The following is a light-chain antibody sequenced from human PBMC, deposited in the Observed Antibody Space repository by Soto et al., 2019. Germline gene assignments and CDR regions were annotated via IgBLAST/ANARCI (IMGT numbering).Light chain of an antibody. CDR2: EVR. J-gene: IGLJ1*01. CDR3: SSYTSISTYV. V-gene: IGLV2-18*02. CDR1: SSDVGSFNR. Sequence: QSALTQPPSVSGSPGQSVTISCTGTSSDVGSFNRVSWYQQPPGTAPKLMIYEVRNRPSGVPDRFSGSKSGNTASLTISGLQAEDEADYYCSSYTSISTYVFGTGTKLTVL.